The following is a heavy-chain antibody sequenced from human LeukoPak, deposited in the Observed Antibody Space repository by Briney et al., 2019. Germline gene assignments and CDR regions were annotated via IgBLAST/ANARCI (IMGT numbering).Heavy chain of an antibody. V-gene: IGHV3-30*02. CDR3: AKAANGPNDY. J-gene: IGHJ4*02. CDR2: IRSDGSNK. D-gene: IGHD2-8*01. Sequence: GGSLRLSCAASGFTFSSYGMHWVRQAPGKGLEWVAFIRSDGSNKYYADSVKGRFTISRDNSKNTLYLQMNSLRAEDTAVYYCAKAANGPNDYWGQGTLVTVSS. CDR1: GFTFSSYG.